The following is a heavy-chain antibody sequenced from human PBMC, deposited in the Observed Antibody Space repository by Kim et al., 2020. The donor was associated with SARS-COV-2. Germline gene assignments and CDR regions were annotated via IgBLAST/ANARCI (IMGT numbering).Heavy chain of an antibody. J-gene: IGHJ6*02. D-gene: IGHD3-10*01. CDR2: ISWDGGST. CDR1: GFTFDDYT. Sequence: GGSLRLSCAASGFTFDDYTMHWVRQAPGKGLEWVSLISWDGGSTYYADSVKGRFTISRDNSKNSLYLQMNSLRTEDTALYYCAKALLSVSGSYYNFDYYYYYGMDVWGQGTTVTVSS. V-gene: IGHV3-43*01. CDR3: AKALLSVSGSYYNFDYYYYYGMDV.